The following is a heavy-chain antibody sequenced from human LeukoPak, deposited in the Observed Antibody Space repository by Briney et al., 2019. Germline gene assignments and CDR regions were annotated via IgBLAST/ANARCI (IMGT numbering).Heavy chain of an antibody. Sequence: PGGSLRPSCAASGFTFDDYAMRWVPHAPGRGLEWGSLISWDGGSTNYADPGKGRFTISRDNSKNSLSLQMNSLRAEDTALYYCAKDKGDGYNSFDYWGQGTLVTVSS. CDR1: GFTFDDYA. V-gene: IGHV3-43D*03. D-gene: IGHD5-24*01. CDR3: AKDKGDGYNSFDY. CDR2: ISWDGGST. J-gene: IGHJ4*02.